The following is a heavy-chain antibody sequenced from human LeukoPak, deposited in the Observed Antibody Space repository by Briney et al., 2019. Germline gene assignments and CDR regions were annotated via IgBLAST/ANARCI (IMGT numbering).Heavy chain of an antibody. CDR3: AGNYYESSGYLDY. V-gene: IGHV3-53*04. Sequence: GGSLRLSCAASGFTISGNYMIWVRPAPGKGLVSVSVIYSGGNTFYAGSVKGRCTISRHSSKNTLYLQMNSLRAEDTAVYYCAGNYYESSGYLDYWGQGTLVTVSS. CDR2: IYSGGNT. CDR1: GFTISGNY. D-gene: IGHD3-22*01. J-gene: IGHJ4*02.